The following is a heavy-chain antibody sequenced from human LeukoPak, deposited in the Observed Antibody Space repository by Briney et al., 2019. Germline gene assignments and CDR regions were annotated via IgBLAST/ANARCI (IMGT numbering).Heavy chain of an antibody. V-gene: IGHV4-34*01. J-gene: IGHJ4*02. D-gene: IGHD3-22*01. CDR1: GGSFSGYY. CDR3: ARSYGYYYDSSVYAIFDY. CDR2: INHSGST. Sequence: SETLSLTCAVYGGSFSGYYWSWIRQPPGKGLEWIGEINHSGSTNYNPSLKSRVTISVDTSKNQFSLKLTSVPPAHTAVYYCARSYGYYYDSSVYAIFDYWGQGTLVTVSS.